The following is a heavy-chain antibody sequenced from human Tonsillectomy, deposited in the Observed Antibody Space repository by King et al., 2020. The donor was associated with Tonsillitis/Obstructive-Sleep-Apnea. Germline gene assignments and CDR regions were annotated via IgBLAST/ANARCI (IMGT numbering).Heavy chain of an antibody. CDR1: GFTFSIYS. V-gene: IGHV3-21*01. D-gene: IGHD2-8*01. Sequence: VQLVESGGGLVKPGGSLRLSCAASGFTFSIYSMNWVRQAPGKGLEWVSSISSSSSYIYYAESVKGRFTIFRDNAKNSLYLQMNSLRAEDTAVYYCARVNGKKGYYYMDVWGKGTTVTVSS. J-gene: IGHJ6*03. CDR2: ISSSSSYI. CDR3: ARVNGKKGYYYMDV.